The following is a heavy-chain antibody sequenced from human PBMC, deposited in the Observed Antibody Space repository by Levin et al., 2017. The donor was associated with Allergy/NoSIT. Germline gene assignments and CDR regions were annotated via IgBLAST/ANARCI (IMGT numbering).Heavy chain of an antibody. D-gene: IGHD3-10*01. Sequence: SQTLSLTCTVSGDSITRGDNYWSWIRQYPGKGLEWIGFISYSGHAHYNPSLKSRLSMSLDTSKNQFSLSLTSVTVADTAVYYCARDECAWFGEWYGMDDWGQGTTVIVSS. CDR2: ISYSGHA. CDR3: ARDECAWFGEWYGMDD. CDR1: GDSITRGDNY. V-gene: IGHV4-31*03. J-gene: IGHJ6*02.